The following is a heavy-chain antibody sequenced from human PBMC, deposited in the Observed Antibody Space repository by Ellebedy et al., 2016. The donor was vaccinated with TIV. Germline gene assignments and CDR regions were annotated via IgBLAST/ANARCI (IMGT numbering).Heavy chain of an antibody. D-gene: IGHD3-22*01. CDR3: ARHGGPYYYHSSGYFDY. Sequence: MPSETLSLTCTVSGGSISSSSYYWGWIRQAPGKGLEWIGSIYYSGSTHYSPSLKSRVTISLDTSKNQFSLKLTSVTAADTAIYSCARHGGPYYYHSSGYFDYWGQGTLVTVSS. V-gene: IGHV4-39*01. J-gene: IGHJ4*02. CDR1: GGSISSSSYY. CDR2: IYYSGST.